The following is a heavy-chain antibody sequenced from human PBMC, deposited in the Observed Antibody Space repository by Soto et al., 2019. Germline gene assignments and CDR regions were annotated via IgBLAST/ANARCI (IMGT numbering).Heavy chain of an antibody. J-gene: IGHJ4*02. D-gene: IGHD2-15*01. CDR3: ALGLGGNDDY. CDR1: GGSFSGYY. CDR2: INHSGST. Sequence: QVQLQQLGAGLLKPSETLSLTCAVYGGSFSGYYWSWIRQHPGKGLEWIGEINHSGSTNYNTSLKSRVTLSVDTSQNQFSLKLRSVTAADTAVYYCALGLGGNDDYWGQGTLVTVSS. V-gene: IGHV4-34*01.